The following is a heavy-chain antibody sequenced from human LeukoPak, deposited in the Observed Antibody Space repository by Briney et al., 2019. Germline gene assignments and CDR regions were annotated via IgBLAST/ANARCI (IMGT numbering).Heavy chain of an antibody. CDR3: ARQLTGAMGFDY. Sequence: GESLKISFKGSGYSFTSYWIGWVRQMPGKGLEWMGFINPGDSDTRYSPPFQGQAIISADKSISTAYLQWSSLKASDTAMYYCARQLTGAMGFDYWGQGTLVTVSS. V-gene: IGHV5-51*01. J-gene: IGHJ4*02. CDR2: INPGDSDT. CDR1: GYSFTSYW. D-gene: IGHD1-7*01.